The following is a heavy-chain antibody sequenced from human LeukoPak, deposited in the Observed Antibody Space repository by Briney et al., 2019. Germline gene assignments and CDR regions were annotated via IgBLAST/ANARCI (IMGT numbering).Heavy chain of an antibody. J-gene: IGHJ6*04. CDR3: ARGLPLPKKYSKLMDYYYGMDV. CDR1: GGSFSFYF. CDR2: IDNRGST. Sequence: PSETLSLTCTVSGGSFSFYFWHWIRQPPGEGLDWIGEIDNRGSTQYKPSLRSRGIISIDTSGNHFSLKLTSVTAADTAVYFCARGLPLPKKYSKLMDYYYGMDVWGKGTTVTVSS. V-gene: IGHV4-34*01. D-gene: IGHD6-6*01.